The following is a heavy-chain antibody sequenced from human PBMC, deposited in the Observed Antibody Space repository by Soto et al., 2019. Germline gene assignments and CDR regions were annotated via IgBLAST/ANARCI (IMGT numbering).Heavy chain of an antibody. V-gene: IGHV3-23*01. CDR3: AKARSYCSGGSCLNAQKH. D-gene: IGHD2-15*01. J-gene: IGHJ4*02. CDR2: ISGSGGST. CDR1: GFTFSSYA. Sequence: EVQLLESGGGLVQPGGSLRLSCAASGFTFSSYAMSWVRQAPGKGLEWVSAISGSGGSTYYADSVKGRFTISRDNSKNTLYLQMNSLRAEDTAVYYCAKARSYCSGGSCLNAQKHWGQGTLVTVSS.